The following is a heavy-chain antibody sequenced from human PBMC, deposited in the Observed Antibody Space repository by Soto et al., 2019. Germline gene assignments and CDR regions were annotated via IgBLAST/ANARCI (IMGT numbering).Heavy chain of an antibody. D-gene: IGHD2-15*01. CDR3: AREGEYCSGGTCYLVDAD. CDR1: GGTFSSYT. J-gene: IGHJ4*02. Sequence: QVQLVQSGAEVKKPGSSVKVSCKASGGTFSSYTISWVRQAPGQGLEWMGRIIPILGIANYAQKFQGRVMITADKSTSTAYMELSSLRSEDTAVYYCAREGEYCSGGTCYLVDADWGQGTLVTVSS. CDR2: IIPILGIA. V-gene: IGHV1-69*02.